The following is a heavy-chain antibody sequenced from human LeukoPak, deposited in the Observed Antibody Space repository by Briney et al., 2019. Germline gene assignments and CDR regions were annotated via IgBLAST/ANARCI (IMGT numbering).Heavy chain of an antibody. CDR2: IKQDGSEK. CDR1: GLTFSSYW. Sequence: GGSLRLSCAASGLTFSSYWMSWVRQAPGKGLEWVANIKQDGSEKYYVDSVKGRFTISRDNAKNSLYLQMNSLRAEDMAVYYCMVLARWGQGTLVTVSS. V-gene: IGHV3-7*01. D-gene: IGHD2-8*02. J-gene: IGHJ4*02. CDR3: MVLAR.